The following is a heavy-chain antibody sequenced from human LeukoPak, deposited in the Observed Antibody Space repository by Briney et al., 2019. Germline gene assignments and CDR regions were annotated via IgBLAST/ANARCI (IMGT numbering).Heavy chain of an antibody. CDR1: GFTFSSYA. J-gene: IGHJ6*02. D-gene: IGHD3-10*01. V-gene: IGHV3-23*01. CDR2: ISGSGGST. CDR3: AKWFGVLLGYYGMDV. Sequence: SGGSLRLSCAASGFTFSSYAMSWVRQAPGKGLEWVSAISGSGGSTYYADSVEGRFTISRDNSKNTLYLQMNSLRAEDTAVYYCAKWFGVLLGYYGMDVCGQGTTVTVSS.